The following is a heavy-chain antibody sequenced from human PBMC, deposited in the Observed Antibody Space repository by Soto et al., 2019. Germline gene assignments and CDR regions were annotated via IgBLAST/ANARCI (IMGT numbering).Heavy chain of an antibody. V-gene: IGHV5-51*01. CDR2: IFPGDSDT. CDR1: GYSFTNYW. CDR3: AIPKHPYFGRASYYVLGYWYFDL. J-gene: IGHJ2*01. Sequence: PGESLKISCQGSGYSFTNYWIGWVRQKPGKGLEWMGTIFPGDSDTRFRPSFQGRATISPDRSPSPAFLQLSSLKASDPAIYYWAIPKHPYFGRASYYVLGYWYFDLWGRGTPVTVSS. D-gene: IGHD2-21*02.